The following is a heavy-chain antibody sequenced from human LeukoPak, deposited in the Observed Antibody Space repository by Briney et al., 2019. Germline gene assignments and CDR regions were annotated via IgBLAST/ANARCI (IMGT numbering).Heavy chain of an antibody. Sequence: GGSLRLSCAASGISVSSSYMSWVRQAPGKGLEWVSVVYGGGSTYYADSVKGRFTISGDNAKNTLYLRMNSLRAEDTAVYYCAREFEGQEAGAYGSGSYDVFDIWGQGTMVTVSS. J-gene: IGHJ3*02. CDR3: AREFEGQEAGAYGSGSYDVFDI. CDR1: GISVSSSY. D-gene: IGHD3-10*01. V-gene: IGHV3-53*01. CDR2: VYGGGST.